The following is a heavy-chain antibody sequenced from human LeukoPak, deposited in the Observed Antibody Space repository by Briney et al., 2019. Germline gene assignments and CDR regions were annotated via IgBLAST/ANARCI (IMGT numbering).Heavy chain of an antibody. CDR2: ISAYNGNT. J-gene: IGHJ4*02. Sequence: ASVKVSCKASGYTFTSYGISWVRQAPGQGLEWMGWISAYNGNTNYAQKLQGRVTMTTDTSTSTAYMELRSLRSDDTAVYYCARPGDYVRGDPTGSFDYWGQGTLVTVSS. D-gene: IGHD3-16*01. CDR1: GYTFTSYG. V-gene: IGHV1-18*01. CDR3: ARPGDYVRGDPTGSFDY.